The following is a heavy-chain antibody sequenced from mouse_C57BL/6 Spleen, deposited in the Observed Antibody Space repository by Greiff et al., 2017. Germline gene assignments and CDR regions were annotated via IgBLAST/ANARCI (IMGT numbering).Heavy chain of an antibody. CDR3: ARSSSGYVGYFDY. V-gene: IGHV2-9-1*01. D-gene: IGHD3-2*02. Sequence: VKLVESGPGLVAPSQSLSITCTVSGFSLTSYAISWVRQPPGKGLEWLGVIWTGGGTNYNSAIKSRLSISKDNSKSQVFLKMNSLQTDDTARYSCARSSSGYVGYFDYWGQGTTLTVSS. CDR2: IWTGGGT. J-gene: IGHJ2*01. CDR1: GFSLTSYA.